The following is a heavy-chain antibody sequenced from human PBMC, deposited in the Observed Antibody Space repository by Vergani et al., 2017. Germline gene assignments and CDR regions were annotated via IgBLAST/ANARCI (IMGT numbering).Heavy chain of an antibody. D-gene: IGHD3-16*02. J-gene: IGHJ5*02. Sequence: EVQLVESGGGLVKPGGSLRLSCAASGFTSSSYSMNWVRQAPGKGLEWVSSISSSFSYIYYADSVKGRFTISRDNAKNSLHLQMNSLRAEDTAVYYCARDSSYDYVWGSYRPDWFDPWGQGTLVTVSS. V-gene: IGHV3-21*01. CDR3: ARDSSYDYVWGSYRPDWFDP. CDR1: GFTSSSYS. CDR2: ISSSFSYI.